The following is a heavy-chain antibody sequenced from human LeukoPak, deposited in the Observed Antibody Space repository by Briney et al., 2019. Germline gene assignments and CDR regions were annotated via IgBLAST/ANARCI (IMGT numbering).Heavy chain of an antibody. CDR3: ARGPTVRGHYYYMDV. Sequence: GGSLRLSCAASGFTFSDYYMSWIRQAPGKELEWVSYISSSGSTIHYADSVEGRFTISRDNAKNSLYLQMNSLRAEDTAVYYCARGPTVRGHYYYMDVWGKGTTVTVSS. J-gene: IGHJ6*03. CDR2: ISSSGSTI. V-gene: IGHV3-11*01. D-gene: IGHD4-11*01. CDR1: GFTFSDYY.